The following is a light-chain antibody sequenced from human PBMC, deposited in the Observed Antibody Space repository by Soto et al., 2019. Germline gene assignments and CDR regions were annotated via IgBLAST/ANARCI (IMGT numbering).Light chain of an antibody. Sequence: DIVMTQSPDSLAVSLGERATINCKSSQSVLYSSNNKNYLAWYQQQPGQPPKLLIYWASTRESGVPDRFSGSGSGTDFTLTISSLQAEDVAVYYCKQYYSPPPTFGQGTKLEIK. CDR2: WAS. V-gene: IGKV4-1*01. CDR1: QSVLYSSNNKNY. J-gene: IGKJ2*01. CDR3: KQYYSPPPT.